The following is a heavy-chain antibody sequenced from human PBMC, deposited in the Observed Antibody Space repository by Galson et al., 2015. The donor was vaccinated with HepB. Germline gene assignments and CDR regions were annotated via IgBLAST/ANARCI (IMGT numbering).Heavy chain of an antibody. CDR3: AKDRAIGYCSGGSCYSAFDY. CDR2: ISGSGGST. D-gene: IGHD2-15*01. Sequence: SLRLSCAASGFTFSSYAMSWVRQAPGKGLEWVSAISGSGGSTYYADSVKGRFTISRDNSKNTLYLQMNSLRAEDTAVYYCAKDRAIGYCSGGSCYSAFDYWGQGTLVTVSS. J-gene: IGHJ4*02. CDR1: GFTFSSYA. V-gene: IGHV3-23*01.